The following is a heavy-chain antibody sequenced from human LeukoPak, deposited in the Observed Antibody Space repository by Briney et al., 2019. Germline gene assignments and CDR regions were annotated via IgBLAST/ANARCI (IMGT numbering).Heavy chain of an antibody. J-gene: IGHJ4*02. D-gene: IGHD3-10*01. CDR3: AKGRLMVRGVSPYYFEY. Sequence: PGGSLRLSCAASGFTFSSYAMSWVRQAPGKGLEWVSGISGSGGSTYYADSVRGRFTISRDNSKNTLYMQMNSLRAEDTAVYYCAKGRLMVRGVSPYYFEYWGQGTLVTVSS. CDR2: ISGSGGST. V-gene: IGHV3-23*01. CDR1: GFTFSSYA.